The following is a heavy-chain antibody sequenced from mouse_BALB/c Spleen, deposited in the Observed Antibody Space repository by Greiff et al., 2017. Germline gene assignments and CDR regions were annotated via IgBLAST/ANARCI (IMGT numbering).Heavy chain of an antibody. CDR3: AKISTTVVATHYYAMDY. Sequence: QVQLQQSGPSLVQPSQSLSITCTVSGFSLTSYGVHWVRQSPGKGLEWLGVIWRGGSTDYNAAFMSRLSITKDNSKSQVFFKMNSLQADDTAIYYCAKISTTVVATHYYAMDYWGQGTSVTVSS. V-gene: IGHV2-5-1*01. D-gene: IGHD1-1*01. J-gene: IGHJ4*01. CDR1: GFSLTSYG. CDR2: IWRGGST.